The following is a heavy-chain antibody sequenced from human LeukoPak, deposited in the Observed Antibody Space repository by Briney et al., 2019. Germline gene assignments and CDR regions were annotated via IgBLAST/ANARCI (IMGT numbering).Heavy chain of an antibody. CDR2: NYYSGST. CDR1: GGSINSYY. D-gene: IGHD3-10*01. Sequence: SETLSLTCTVSGGSINSYYWSWIRQAPGKGLEWIGYNYYSGSTNYNPSLKSRVTISVDTSKNQFSLKLSSVTAADTAVYYCATHGGYFQHWGQGTLVTVSS. CDR3: ATHGGYFQH. J-gene: IGHJ1*01. V-gene: IGHV4-59*08.